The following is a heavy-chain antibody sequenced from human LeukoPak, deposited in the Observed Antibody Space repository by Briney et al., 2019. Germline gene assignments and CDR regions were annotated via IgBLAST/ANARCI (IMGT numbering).Heavy chain of an antibody. CDR3: ARPTTVTTISADAFDI. Sequence: GGSLRLSCAASGFIFSDYTMNWVRQAPGKGLEWVSSISSSGTYKYYADSVKGRFTISRDNAQDSLYLQMNSLRAEDSSVYYCARPTTVTTISADAFDIWGQGTMVTVSS. V-gene: IGHV3-21*01. CDR1: GFIFSDYT. D-gene: IGHD4-17*01. CDR2: ISSSGTYK. J-gene: IGHJ3*02.